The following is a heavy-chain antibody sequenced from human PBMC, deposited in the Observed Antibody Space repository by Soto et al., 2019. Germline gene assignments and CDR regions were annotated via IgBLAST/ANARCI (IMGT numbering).Heavy chain of an antibody. D-gene: IGHD3-3*01. J-gene: IGHJ5*02. CDR3: ARLLGVAINWFDP. CDR2: IYYSGST. V-gene: IGHV4-39*01. CDR1: GGSISSSSYY. Sequence: SETLSLTCTVSGGSISSSSYYWGWIRQPPGKGLEWIGSIYYSGSTYYNPSLKSRVTISVDTSKNQFSLKLSSVTAADTAVYYCARLLGVAINWFDPWGQGTLVTVSS.